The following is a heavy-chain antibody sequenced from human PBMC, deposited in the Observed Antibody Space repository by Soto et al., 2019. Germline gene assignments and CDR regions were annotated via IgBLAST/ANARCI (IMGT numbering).Heavy chain of an antibody. D-gene: IGHD2-2*01. Sequence: VGSLRLSCAASGFTFSSYEMNWVRQAPGKGLEWVSYISSSGSTIYYADSVKGRFTISRDNAKNSLYLQMNSLRAEDTAVYYCARGVSVVVPAAQDDYWGQGTLVTVSS. V-gene: IGHV3-48*03. CDR1: GFTFSSYE. CDR2: ISSSGSTI. J-gene: IGHJ4*02. CDR3: ARGVSVVVPAAQDDY.